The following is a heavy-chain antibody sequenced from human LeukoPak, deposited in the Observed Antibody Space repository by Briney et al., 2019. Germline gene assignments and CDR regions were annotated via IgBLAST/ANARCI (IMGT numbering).Heavy chain of an antibody. CDR1: RFTFSSFW. CDR2: IKEYGSEK. D-gene: IGHD1-26*01. CDR3: ANDYFSGSSHRTPLSY. J-gene: IGHJ4*02. Sequence: GGSLRLSCAASRFTFSSFWMTWVRQAPGKGLEWVANIKEYGSEKNYVDSVKGRFSISRDNAKNSLYLQMNSLRAEDTAVYYCANDYFSGSSHRTPLSYWGQGTLVTVSS. V-gene: IGHV3-7*03.